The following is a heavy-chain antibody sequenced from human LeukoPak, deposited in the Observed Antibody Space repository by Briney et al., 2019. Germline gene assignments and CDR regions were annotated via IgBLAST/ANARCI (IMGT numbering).Heavy chain of an antibody. V-gene: IGHV1-2*02. D-gene: IGHD4-17*01. Sequence: ASVKVSCTASGYTFTGYYLHWARQAPGQGLEWMGWVNPNSGGTNYAQKFQGRVTMTRDTSISTAYMELSRLRSDDTAVYYCARDTVTVTTPQIDYWGQGTLVTVSS. J-gene: IGHJ4*02. CDR2: VNPNSGGT. CDR3: ARDTVTVTTPQIDY. CDR1: GYTFTGYY.